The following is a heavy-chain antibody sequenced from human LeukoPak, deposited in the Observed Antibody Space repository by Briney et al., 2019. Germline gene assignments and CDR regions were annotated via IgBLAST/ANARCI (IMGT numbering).Heavy chain of an antibody. CDR1: GGSISSYY. CDR2: IYHSGST. J-gene: IGHJ6*03. Sequence: SETLSLTCTVSGGSISSYYWSWIRQPPGKGLEWIGYIYHSGSTYYNPSLKSRVTISVDRSKNQFSLKLSSVTAADTAVYYCARQLAARLGGYYYYYYMDVWGKGTTVTVSS. CDR3: ARQLAARLGGYYYYYYMDV. V-gene: IGHV4-59*08. D-gene: IGHD6-6*01.